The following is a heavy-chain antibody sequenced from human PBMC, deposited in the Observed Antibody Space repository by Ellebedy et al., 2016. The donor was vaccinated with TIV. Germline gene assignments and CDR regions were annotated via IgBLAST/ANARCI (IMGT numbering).Heavy chain of an antibody. CDR3: ARYCNSTTCSNWFDP. J-gene: IGHJ5*02. D-gene: IGHD2-2*01. CDR2: NSDYNGNT. CDR1: GYTFTSYG. Sequence: AASVKVSCKTSGYTFTSYGISWVRQAPGQGLEGMGWNSDYNGNTNYAQMLQGRVTMTTDTFTSTAHMELRSLRSDDTAVYYCARYCNSTTCSNWFDPWGQGTLVTVSS. V-gene: IGHV1-18*04.